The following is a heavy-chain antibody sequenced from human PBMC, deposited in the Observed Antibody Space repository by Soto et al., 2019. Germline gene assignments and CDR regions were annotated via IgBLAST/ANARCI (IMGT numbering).Heavy chain of an antibody. CDR2: IFSNDEK. CDR1: GFSLSNARMG. Sequence: QVTLKESGPVLVKPTETLTLTCTASGFSLSNARMGVSWIRQPPGKALEWLAHIFSNDEKSYSTSLKSRLNISKDTPKSQVVLTMTNVDPVDTATYYCARIDSSSGYDFDYWGQGTLVTVSS. D-gene: IGHD6-13*01. V-gene: IGHV2-26*01. CDR3: ARIDSSSGYDFDY. J-gene: IGHJ4*02.